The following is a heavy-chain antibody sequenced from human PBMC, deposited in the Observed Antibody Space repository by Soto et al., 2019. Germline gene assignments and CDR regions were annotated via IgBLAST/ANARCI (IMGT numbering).Heavy chain of an antibody. CDR2: ISSSSSTI. D-gene: IGHD6-19*01. CDR3: ARDSSGWGNY. Sequence: GGSLRLSCAASGFTFSSYSMNWVRQAPGKGLEWVSYISSSSSTIYYADSVKGRFTISRDNAKNSLYLQMNSLRAEDTAVYYCARDSSGWGNYWGQGTLVTVSS. CDR1: GFTFSSYS. J-gene: IGHJ4*02. V-gene: IGHV3-48*01.